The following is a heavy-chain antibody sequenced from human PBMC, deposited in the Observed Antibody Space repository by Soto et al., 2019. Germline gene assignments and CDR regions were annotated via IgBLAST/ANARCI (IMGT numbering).Heavy chain of an antibody. J-gene: IGHJ5*02. Sequence: PSETLSLTCTVSGGSISSSSYYWGWIRQPPGKGLEWIGSIYYSGSTYYNPSLKSRVTISVDTSKNQFSLKLSSVTAADTAVYYCAGTYYYDSSGYYYGAWGQGTLVTVSS. CDR2: IYYSGST. V-gene: IGHV4-39*01. D-gene: IGHD3-22*01. CDR3: AGTYYYDSSGYYYGA. CDR1: GGSISSSSYY.